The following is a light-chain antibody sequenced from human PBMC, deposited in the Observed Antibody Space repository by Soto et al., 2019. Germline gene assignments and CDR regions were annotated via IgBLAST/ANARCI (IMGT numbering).Light chain of an antibody. V-gene: IGKV3D-15*01. CDR2: DAS. Sequence: EIVLTQSPATLSVSPGDGATLSCRASQSVDSNLAWYQQKPGQTPRLLIYDASNRATGIPARFSGSGSGTEFTLTISSLQSEDFAVYYCQQYNNWPLWTFGQGTKVDIK. J-gene: IGKJ1*01. CDR3: QQYNNWPLWT. CDR1: QSVDSN.